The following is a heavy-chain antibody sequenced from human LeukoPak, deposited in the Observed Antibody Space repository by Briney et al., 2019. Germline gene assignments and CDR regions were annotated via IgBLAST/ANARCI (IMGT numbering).Heavy chain of an antibody. CDR3: ARDSSLIGQLHPLPYYFDY. J-gene: IGHJ4*02. Sequence: PGKSLTLSCVVSGFNFDNFAMHWVRQPLGKGLEWVAVISHDGRTKYYADSMKGRITISRDNSKNTLYLQMNSLRAEDTAVYYCARDSSLIGQLHPLPYYFDYWGQGTLVTVSS. D-gene: IGHD3-16*01. CDR2: ISHDGRTK. CDR1: GFNFDNFA. V-gene: IGHV3-30*04.